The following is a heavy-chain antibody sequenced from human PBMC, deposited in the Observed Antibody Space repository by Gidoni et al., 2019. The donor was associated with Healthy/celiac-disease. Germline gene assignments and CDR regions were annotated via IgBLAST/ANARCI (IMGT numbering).Heavy chain of an antibody. J-gene: IGHJ4*02. CDR3: ARLERRDSSGYSRNVIEN. CDR1: GYTLTNYG. V-gene: IGHV1-18*01. Sequence: QVQLVQSGAEVKKPGASVKVSCKASGYTLTNYGISWVRQAPGQGLEWVGWISAYNGNTNYAQKLQGRVTMTTDTSTSTAYMELRSLRSDDTAVYYCARLERRDSSGYSRNVIENWGQGTLVTVSS. CDR2: ISAYNGNT. D-gene: IGHD3-22*01.